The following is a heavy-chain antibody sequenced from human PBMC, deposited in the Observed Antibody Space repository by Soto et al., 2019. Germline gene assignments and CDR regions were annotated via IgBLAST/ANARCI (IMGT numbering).Heavy chain of an antibody. CDR1: GFTFSTYG. Sequence: PGGSLRLSCAASGFTFSTYGMNWVRQAPGKGLEWVAVISYDGSNKYYADSVKGRFTISRDNSKNTLYLQMNSLRAEDTAVYYCARSPLNYMGYYFDYWGQGTLVTVSS. CDR2: ISYDGSNK. D-gene: IGHD1-7*01. J-gene: IGHJ4*02. V-gene: IGHV3-30-3*01. CDR3: ARSPLNYMGYYFDY.